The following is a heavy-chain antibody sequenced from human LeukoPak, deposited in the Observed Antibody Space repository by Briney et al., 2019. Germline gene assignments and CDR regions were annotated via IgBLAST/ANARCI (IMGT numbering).Heavy chain of an antibody. D-gene: IGHD3-10*01. CDR2: VDYSGGDT. Sequence: EGSLRLSCIASGFTLSSYEMSWIRQAPGKGLEWVSSVDYSGGDTHYADSVMGRFTISRDNSKNTLYLQLNSLSADDTAVYYCAKADRYYGSGTNFDYWGQGTLVTVSS. CDR3: AKADRYYGSGTNFDY. CDR1: GFTLSSYE. J-gene: IGHJ4*02. V-gene: IGHV3-23*01.